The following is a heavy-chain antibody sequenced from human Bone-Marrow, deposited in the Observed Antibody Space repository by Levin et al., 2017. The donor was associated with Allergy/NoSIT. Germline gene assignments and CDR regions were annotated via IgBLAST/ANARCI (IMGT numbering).Heavy chain of an antibody. CDR3: AKDLGIAAAVRLFYYYDGMDV. Sequence: PGGSLRLSCAASGFTFSSYGMHWVRQAPGKGLEWVAVISYDGSNKYYADSVKGRFTISRDNSKNTLYLQMNSLRAEDTAVYYCAKDLGIAAAVRLFYYYDGMDVWGQGTTVTVSS. CDR2: ISYDGSNK. V-gene: IGHV3-30*18. CDR1: GFTFSSYG. J-gene: IGHJ6*02. D-gene: IGHD6-13*01.